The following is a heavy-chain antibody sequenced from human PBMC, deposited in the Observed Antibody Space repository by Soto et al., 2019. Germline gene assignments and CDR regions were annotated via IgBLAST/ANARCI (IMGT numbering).Heavy chain of an antibody. V-gene: IGHV1-2*04. D-gene: IGHD4-17*01. J-gene: IGHJ6*03. Sequence: QVQLVQSGAEVKKPGASVKVSCKASGYAFSQFYIHWMRQAPGQGLEWMGWINPNSGRTKFAQNFQGWVTMTRDTSIKPVYMELSGLRSDATAVYYCARESGGTTATLDYYYFYMDVWGNGTTVTVSS. CDR3: ARESGGTTATLDYYYFYMDV. CDR2: INPNSGRT. CDR1: GYAFSQFY.